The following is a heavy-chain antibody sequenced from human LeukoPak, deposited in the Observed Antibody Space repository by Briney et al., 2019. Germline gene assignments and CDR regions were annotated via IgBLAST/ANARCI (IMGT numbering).Heavy chain of an antibody. V-gene: IGHV4-59*01. CDR3: ARERFGEWWDLDYYYYYYMDV. CDR1: GVSISSYY. Sequence: SETLSLTCTVSGVSISSYYWSWIRQPPGKGLEWIGYIYYSGSTNYNPSLKSRVTISVDTSKNQFSLKLSSVTAADTAVYYCARERFGEWWDLDYYYYYYMDVWGKGTTVTVSS. CDR2: IYYSGST. D-gene: IGHD3-10*01. J-gene: IGHJ6*03.